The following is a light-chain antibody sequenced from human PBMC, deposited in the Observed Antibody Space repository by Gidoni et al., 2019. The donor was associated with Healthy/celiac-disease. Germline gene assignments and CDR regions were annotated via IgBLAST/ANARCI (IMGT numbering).Light chain of an antibody. CDR1: QSISSW. J-gene: IGKJ1*01. V-gene: IGKV1-5*03. CDR2: KAS. Sequence: IQMTQSPSTLSASVGDRVTITCRASQSISSWLAWYQQKPGKAPKLLIYKASSLESGVPSRYSGSGSGTEFTLTISSLQPDDFATYYCQQYNSYSPWRTFGQGTKVEIK. CDR3: QQYNSYSPWRT.